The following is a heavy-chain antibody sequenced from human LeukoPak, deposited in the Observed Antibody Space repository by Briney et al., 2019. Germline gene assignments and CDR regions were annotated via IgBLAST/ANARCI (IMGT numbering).Heavy chain of an antibody. V-gene: IGHV3-74*01. CDR1: GFTFSSYW. D-gene: IGHD5-24*01. Sequence: PRGSLRLSCAASGFTFSSYWMHWVRQAPGKGLVWVSRINSDGSSTSYADSVKGRFTISRDNAKNTLYLQMNSLRAEDTAVYYCARVPVATIISGWGQGTLVTVSS. CDR2: INSDGSST. J-gene: IGHJ4*02. CDR3: ARVPVATIISG.